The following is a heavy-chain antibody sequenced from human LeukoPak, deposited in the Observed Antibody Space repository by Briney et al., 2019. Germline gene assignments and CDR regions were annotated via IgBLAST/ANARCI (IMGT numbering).Heavy chain of an antibody. V-gene: IGHV3-66*02. Sequence: GGSLRLSCAASGFAVSSNYMSWVRQAPGKGLEWVSVIYSGGSTYYADSVKGRFTISRDNSKNTLYLQMNSLRAEDTAVYYCARERGYYYDSSGYFDYWGQRTLVTVSS. J-gene: IGHJ4*02. CDR3: ARERGYYYDSSGYFDY. D-gene: IGHD3-22*01. CDR1: GFAVSSNY. CDR2: IYSGGST.